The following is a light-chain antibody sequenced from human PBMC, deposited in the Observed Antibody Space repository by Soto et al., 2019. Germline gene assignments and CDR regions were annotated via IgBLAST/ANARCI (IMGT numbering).Light chain of an antibody. CDR1: SSDIGDYDY. CDR3: NSYASGNTRV. Sequence: QSALTQPASVSGSPGQSITISCTGTSSDIGDYDYVSWYQQHPGKALKLLISEVSNRPSGVSNRFSGSKSGNTASLTISGLQAEDEADYYCNSYASGNTRVFGTGTKLTVL. V-gene: IGLV2-14*01. CDR2: EVS. J-gene: IGLJ1*01.